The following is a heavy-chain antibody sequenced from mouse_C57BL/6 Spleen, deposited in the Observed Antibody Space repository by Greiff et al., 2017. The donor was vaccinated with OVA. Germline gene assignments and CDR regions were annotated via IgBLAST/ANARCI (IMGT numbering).Heavy chain of an antibody. CDR2: IDPETGGT. J-gene: IGHJ1*03. V-gene: IGHV1-15*01. D-gene: IGHD1-1*01. CDR1: GYTFTDYE. Sequence: VQLQQSGAELVRPGASVTLSCKASGYTFTDYEMHWVKQTPVHGLEWIGAIDPETGGTAYNQKFKGKAILTADKSSSTAYMELRSLTSEDSAVYYCTRRTVVSWYFDVWGTGTTVTVSS. CDR3: TRRTVVSWYFDV.